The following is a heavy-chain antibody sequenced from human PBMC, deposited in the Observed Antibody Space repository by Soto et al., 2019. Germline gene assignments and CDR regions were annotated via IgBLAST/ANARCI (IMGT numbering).Heavy chain of an antibody. D-gene: IGHD2-21*02. Sequence: SAIHSLPCRVAGESMRNSPDYWVWIRQPPGKGLEWIGSIYYSGRTYYNPSFKSRVTISIDTSKNQFSLKLSSVTATDTAVYYCARQRTTVVTQAYFDHWGQGPLVTVAS. CDR2: IYYSGRT. CDR3: ARQRTTVVTQAYFDH. J-gene: IGHJ4*02. CDR1: GESMRNSPDY. V-gene: IGHV4-39*01.